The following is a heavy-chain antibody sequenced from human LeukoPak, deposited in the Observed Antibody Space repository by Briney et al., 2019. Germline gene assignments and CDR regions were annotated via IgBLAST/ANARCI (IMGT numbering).Heavy chain of an antibody. J-gene: IGHJ6*03. V-gene: IGHV4-4*02. CDR2: IFHTGST. CDR1: GDSISNSNW. Sequence: SETLSLTCAVSGDSISNSNWWSWVRQPPGKGLEWIGYIFHTGSTNYNPSLKSRVTISVDKSKNQFSLRLISVTAADTAVYYCARDLRSYYYYYVDVWGKGTTVTISS. CDR3: ARDLRSYYYYYVDV.